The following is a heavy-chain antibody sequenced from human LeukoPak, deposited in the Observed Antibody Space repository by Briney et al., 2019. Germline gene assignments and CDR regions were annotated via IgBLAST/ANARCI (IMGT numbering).Heavy chain of an antibody. J-gene: IGHJ4*02. D-gene: IGHD1-26*01. Sequence: SETLSLTCTVSDDSISSSYWSWIRQPPGKGLEWIGYIYHSGNTNYNPSLKSRVTIAVDTSKKQFSLKLSSVTAADTAVYYCARQTAGSGSSAFDYWGQGTLVTVSS. V-gene: IGHV4-59*08. CDR1: DDSISSSY. CDR2: IYHSGNT. CDR3: ARQTAGSGSSAFDY.